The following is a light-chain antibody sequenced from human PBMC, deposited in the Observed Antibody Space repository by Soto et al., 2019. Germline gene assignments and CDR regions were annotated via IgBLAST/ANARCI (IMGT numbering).Light chain of an antibody. Sequence: QSVLTQPPSMSGTPGQRVTISCSGSSSNIGSSYVFWFQHLPGTAPKLLMYNNNQWPSGVPDRVSASKSGTSASLAISGLRSEDEADYYCAAWDDRVSGYVFGTGTKVTVL. V-gene: IGLV1-47*02. CDR2: NNN. J-gene: IGLJ1*01. CDR1: SSNIGSSY. CDR3: AAWDDRVSGYV.